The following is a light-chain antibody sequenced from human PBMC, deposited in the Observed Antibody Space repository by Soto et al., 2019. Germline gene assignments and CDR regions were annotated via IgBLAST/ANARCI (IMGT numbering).Light chain of an antibody. J-gene: IGKJ3*01. CDR3: QQRTNWPRSFT. CDR2: DTS. CDR1: QSVSSY. V-gene: IGKV3-11*01. Sequence: EIVLTQSPATLSLSPGERATLSCRASQSVSSYLAWYQQKPGQAPRLLIYDTSKRATGIPARFSGSGSGTDFTLTISSLKPEDFAVYYCQQRTNWPRSFTFGPGTKFDIK.